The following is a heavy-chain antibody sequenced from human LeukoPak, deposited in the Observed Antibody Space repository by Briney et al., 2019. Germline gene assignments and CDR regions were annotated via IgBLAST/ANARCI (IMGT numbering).Heavy chain of an antibody. Sequence: ASVKVSCKSSGGTFSIYSFTWVRQAPGQGLEWMGRIIPSVGIPKYAPKFQGRVTITADKSTSTAYLEFSSLRSEDSAIYFCARGGRAPVTRMDIWGQGTTVTVSS. CDR3: ARGGRAPVTRMDI. CDR1: GGTFSIYS. D-gene: IGHD3-16*01. J-gene: IGHJ6*02. V-gene: IGHV1-69*02. CDR2: IIPSVGIP.